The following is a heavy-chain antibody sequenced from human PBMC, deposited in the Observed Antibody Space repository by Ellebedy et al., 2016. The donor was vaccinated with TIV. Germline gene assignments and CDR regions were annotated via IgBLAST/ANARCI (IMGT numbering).Heavy chain of an antibody. CDR1: GYIVTNHA. CDR3: ARDKPGGDNWFDP. D-gene: IGHD3-16*01. J-gene: IGHJ5*02. Sequence: AASVKVSCKASGYIVTNHAIHWVRQAPGQSFEWMGWIYPANGDTKYSQQFQGRVPFTTDTSASTAYMELSRLRSEDTAVYYCARDKPGGDNWFDPWGQGTLVTVSS. V-gene: IGHV1-3*01. CDR2: IYPANGDT.